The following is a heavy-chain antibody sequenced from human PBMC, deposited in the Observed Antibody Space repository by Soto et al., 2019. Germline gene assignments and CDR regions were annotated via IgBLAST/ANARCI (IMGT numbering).Heavy chain of an antibody. Sequence: QITLKESGPTLGKPTQNLTLTCTFSGFSFTTDGMGVGWIRQPPGKALEWLALIYWDDDKRYSPSLKSRLTITKAASRNQVVLTLTNMDPADTATYYCAPLYWAASGTRYYFDYWGQGTLVTVSS. J-gene: IGHJ4*02. CDR1: GFSFTTDGMG. CDR2: IYWDDDK. V-gene: IGHV2-5*02. D-gene: IGHD6-13*01. CDR3: APLYWAASGTRYYFDY.